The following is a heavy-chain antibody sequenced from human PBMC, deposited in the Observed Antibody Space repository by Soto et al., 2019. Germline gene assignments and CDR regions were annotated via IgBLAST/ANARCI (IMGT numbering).Heavy chain of an antibody. CDR3: ARTCSGGTCSFDY. D-gene: IGHD2-15*01. V-gene: IGHV3-66*01. CDR1: GFTFSSNY. J-gene: IGHJ4*02. Sequence: GGSLRLSCAASGFTFSSNYMSWVRQAPGKGLEWVSVIYSGGSTYYADSVKGRFTISRDNSENTLYLQMNSLRAEYTAVYYRARTCSGGTCSFDYWGQGTLVTVSS. CDR2: IYSGGST.